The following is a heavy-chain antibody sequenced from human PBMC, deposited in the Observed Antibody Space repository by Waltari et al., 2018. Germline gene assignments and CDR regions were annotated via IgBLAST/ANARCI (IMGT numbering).Heavy chain of an antibody. CDR2: ISSSGTTM. V-gene: IGHV3-48*04. Sequence: EVQLVESGGGLVQPGGSLRLSCAASGFTFSTYSMNWVRQAPRNGLEWVSYISSSGTTMYYGDSVKGRFTISRDNAKNSLYLQMNSLRAEDTAVYYCARRQNDYGDFLYYYYMDVWGKGTTVTVSS. CDR1: GFTFSTYS. CDR3: ARRQNDYGDFLYYYYMDV. J-gene: IGHJ6*03. D-gene: IGHD4-17*01.